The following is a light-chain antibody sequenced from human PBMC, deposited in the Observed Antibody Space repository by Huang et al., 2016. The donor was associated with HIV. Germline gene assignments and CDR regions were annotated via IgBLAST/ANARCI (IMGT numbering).Light chain of an antibody. CDR1: RSVSSN. CDR2: GSS. CDR3: HQYNNWLLS. J-gene: IGKJ4*01. V-gene: IGKV3-15*01. Sequence: IVMTQSPATLSVSPGERVTLSCRANRSVSSNLTWSQQRPVQAPRLLIYGSSTRAPGIPARFSGSGSGTDFSLTISSLQSEDFALYYCHQYNNWLLSFGGGTRVDI.